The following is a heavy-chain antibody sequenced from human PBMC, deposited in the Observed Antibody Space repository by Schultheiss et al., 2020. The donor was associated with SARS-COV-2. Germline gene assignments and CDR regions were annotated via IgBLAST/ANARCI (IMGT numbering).Heavy chain of an antibody. CDR3: ARGSIRFLEWLAFDY. D-gene: IGHD3-3*01. CDR1: GGSISSYY. J-gene: IGHJ4*02. Sequence: SETLSLTCTVSGGSISSYYWSWIRQPPRKGLEWIGYIYYSGSTNYNPSLKSRVTISVDTSKNQFSLKLSSVTAADTAVYYCARGSIRFLEWLAFDYWGQGTLVTVSS. CDR2: IYYSGST. V-gene: IGHV4-59*01.